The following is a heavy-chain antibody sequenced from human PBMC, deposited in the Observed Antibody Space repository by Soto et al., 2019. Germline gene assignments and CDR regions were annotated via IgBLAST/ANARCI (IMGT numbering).Heavy chain of an antibody. CDR3: ARDYDFWSGSAPNYYYMDV. Sequence: SVKVSWKASGGTFSSYTISWVRQAPGQGLEWMGRIIPILGIANYAQKFQGRVTITADKSTSTAYMELSSLRSEDTAVYYCARDYDFWSGSAPNYYYMDVWGKGTTVTVSS. CDR1: GGTFSSYT. J-gene: IGHJ6*03. D-gene: IGHD3-3*01. CDR2: IIPILGIA. V-gene: IGHV1-69*04.